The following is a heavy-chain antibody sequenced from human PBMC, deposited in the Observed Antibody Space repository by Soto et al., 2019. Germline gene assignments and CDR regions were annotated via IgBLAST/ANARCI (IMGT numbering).Heavy chain of an antibody. J-gene: IGHJ4*02. V-gene: IGHV4-34*01. CDR3: ARGGPGIAAAGDY. Sequence: SETLSLTCAVYGGSFSVYSWSWIRQPPGKGLEWIGEINHTGSSIYNPSLKSRVTMSVDTSKNQFSLNLTSVTAADTAVFYCARGGPGIAAAGDYWGQGTLVTVSS. D-gene: IGHD6-13*01. CDR1: GGSFSVYS. CDR2: INHTGSS.